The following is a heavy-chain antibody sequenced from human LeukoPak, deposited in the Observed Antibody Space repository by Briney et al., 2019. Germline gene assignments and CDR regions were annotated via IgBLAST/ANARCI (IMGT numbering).Heavy chain of an antibody. J-gene: IGHJ2*01. D-gene: IGHD3-3*01. Sequence: PSETLSLTCAVYGGSFSGYYWSWIRQPPGKGLEWIGEINHSGSTNYNPFLRSRVTISVDTSKNQFSLKLSSVTAADTAVYYCAAIPRLRFLESPPKNWYFDLWGRGTLVTVSS. CDR1: GGSFSGYY. V-gene: IGHV4-34*01. CDR2: INHSGST. CDR3: AAIPRLRFLESPPKNWYFDL.